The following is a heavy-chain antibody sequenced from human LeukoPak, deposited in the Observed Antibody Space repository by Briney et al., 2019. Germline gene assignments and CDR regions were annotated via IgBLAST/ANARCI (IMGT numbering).Heavy chain of an antibody. Sequence: GGSLRLSCAASGFTFSSYAMHWVRRAPGKGLEWVAVISYDGSNKYYADSVKGRFTISRDNSKNTLYLQMNSLRAEDTAVYYCARGDDYEGWFDPWGQGTLVTVSS. CDR2: ISYDGSNK. D-gene: IGHD5-24*01. CDR1: GFTFSSYA. J-gene: IGHJ5*02. V-gene: IGHV3-30-3*01. CDR3: ARGDDYEGWFDP.